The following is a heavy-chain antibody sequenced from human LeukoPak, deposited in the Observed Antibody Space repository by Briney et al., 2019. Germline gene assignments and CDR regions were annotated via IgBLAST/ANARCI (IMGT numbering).Heavy chain of an antibody. Sequence: GGSLRLSCAASGFTFTTYNMNWVRQAPGKAMEWVSSITSSGTYIFYADSVRGRFTISRDNAKNSLYLQMNSLRAEDTAVYYCARDKWGSIWGQGTMVTVSS. D-gene: IGHD7-27*01. J-gene: IGHJ3*02. CDR1: GFTFTTYN. CDR2: ITSSGTYI. V-gene: IGHV3-21*01. CDR3: ARDKWGSI.